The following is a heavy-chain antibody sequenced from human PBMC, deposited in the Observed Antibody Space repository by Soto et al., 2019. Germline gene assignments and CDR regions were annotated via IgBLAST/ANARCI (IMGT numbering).Heavy chain of an antibody. CDR1: GFTFSSYG. CDR3: AKDCRFRRRAVAGPGDY. J-gene: IGHJ4*02. V-gene: IGHV3-30*18. CDR2: ISYDGSNK. D-gene: IGHD6-19*01. Sequence: PGGSLRLSCAASGFTFSSYGMHWVRQAPGKGLEWVAVISYDGSNKYYADSVKGRFTISRDNSKNTLYLQMNSLRAEDTAVYYCAKDCRFRRRAVAGPGDYWGQGTLVTVDS.